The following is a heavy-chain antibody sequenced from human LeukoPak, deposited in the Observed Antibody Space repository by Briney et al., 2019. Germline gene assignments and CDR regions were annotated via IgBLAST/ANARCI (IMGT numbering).Heavy chain of an antibody. CDR1: AYTFTTYG. CDR2: ISDHNGNT. V-gene: IGHV1-18*01. D-gene: IGHD1-26*01. Sequence: ASVKVSCKASAYTFTTYGITWVRQAPGQGLEWMGWISDHNGNTNYAQKFQGRVTMTRDTSIKTAYMELSGLRSDDTAVYYCAVSSRYSGSYFSYFDYWGQGTLVTVSS. CDR3: AVSSRYSGSYFSYFDY. J-gene: IGHJ4*02.